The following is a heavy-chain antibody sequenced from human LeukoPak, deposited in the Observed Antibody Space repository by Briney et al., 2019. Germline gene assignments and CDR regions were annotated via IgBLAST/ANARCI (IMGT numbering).Heavy chain of an antibody. CDR3: AKGVRSGTYYNCFDP. D-gene: IGHD1-26*01. CDR1: GFTLDDYA. J-gene: IGHJ5*02. Sequence: GGSLRLSCVASGFTLDDYALQWVRHGRGKGLEWISLFSGDGDNTYYADSVKGRFTISRDNSKNSLYLQMSSLRAEDTALYYCAKGVRSGTYYNCFDPWGQGTLVTVSS. V-gene: IGHV3-43*02. CDR2: FSGDGDNT.